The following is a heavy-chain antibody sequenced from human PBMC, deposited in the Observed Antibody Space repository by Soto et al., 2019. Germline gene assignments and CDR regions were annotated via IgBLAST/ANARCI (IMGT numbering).Heavy chain of an antibody. CDR2: IYPSDSDT. Sequence: PGESLKISCKGSGYNFAGYWIAWVRQMPGKGLELMGIIYPSDSDTRYRPSFQGQVTISAGKSISSAYLQWSSLRASDTAMYYCARGGMSTRTFDYWGQGTPVTVSS. D-gene: IGHD1-1*01. CDR1: GYNFAGYW. J-gene: IGHJ4*02. CDR3: ARGGMSTRTFDY. V-gene: IGHV5-51*01.